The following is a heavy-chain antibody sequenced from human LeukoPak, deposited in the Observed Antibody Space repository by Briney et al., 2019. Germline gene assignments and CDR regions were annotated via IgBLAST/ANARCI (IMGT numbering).Heavy chain of an antibody. Sequence: GGSLRLSCAASGFTFSTYSMNWVRQAPGKGLEWLSYISSTSGTIYYADSVKGRFTISRDNAKNSLYLQMNSLRAEDTAVYYCARGGPLNFWSGSPYYFDYWGQGTLVTVSS. J-gene: IGHJ4*02. CDR1: GFTFSTYS. CDR3: ARGGPLNFWSGSPYYFDY. CDR2: ISSTSGTI. D-gene: IGHD3-3*01. V-gene: IGHV3-48*01.